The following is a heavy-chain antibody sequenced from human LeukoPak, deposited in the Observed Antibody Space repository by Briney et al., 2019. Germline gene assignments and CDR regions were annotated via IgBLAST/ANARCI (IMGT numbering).Heavy chain of an antibody. D-gene: IGHD3-22*01. CDR1: GFTFRSYG. Sequence: GGSLRLSCAASGFTFRSYGMHWVRQAPGKGLEWVAFIRYDGSNKYYADSVKGRFTISRDNSKNTLYLQMNSLRAEDTAVYYCAKIRYDSSGSEYFQHWGQGTLVTVSS. CDR2: IRYDGSNK. V-gene: IGHV3-30*02. CDR3: AKIRYDSSGSEYFQH. J-gene: IGHJ1*01.